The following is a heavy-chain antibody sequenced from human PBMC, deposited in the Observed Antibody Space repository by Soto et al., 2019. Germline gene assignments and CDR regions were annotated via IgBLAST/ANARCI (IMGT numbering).Heavy chain of an antibody. V-gene: IGHV3-30*02. J-gene: IGHJ3*02. CDR3: AKDKLSSTDAFDT. CDR1: GFTFSYFG. Sequence: GGSLRLSCAASGFTFSYFGMHWVRQAPGKGXXXXXXXXXXXXXXXXADSVKGRFTISRDKSKNTLYLQMTSLRVEDTAVYYCAKDKLSSTDAFDTWGQGTMVTVSS. CDR2: XXXXXXXX.